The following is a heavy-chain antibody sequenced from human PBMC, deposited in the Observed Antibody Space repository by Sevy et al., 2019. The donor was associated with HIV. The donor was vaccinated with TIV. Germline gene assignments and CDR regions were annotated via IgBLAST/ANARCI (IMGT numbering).Heavy chain of an antibody. Sequence: ASVKVSCKASGYTFTSYGISWVRQAPGQGLEWMGWISAYNGNTNYAQKLQGRVTMTTDTSTSTAYMELRSLRSDDTAVYYYARESFNWNYFDYWGQGTLVTVSS. D-gene: IGHD1-1*01. CDR1: GYTFTSYG. J-gene: IGHJ4*02. CDR2: ISAYNGNT. V-gene: IGHV1-18*01. CDR3: ARESFNWNYFDY.